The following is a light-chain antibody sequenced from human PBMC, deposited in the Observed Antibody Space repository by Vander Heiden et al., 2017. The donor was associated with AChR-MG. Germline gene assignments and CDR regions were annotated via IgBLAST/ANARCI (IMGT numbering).Light chain of an antibody. CDR2: KAS. Sequence: DIQMTQSPSTLSASVGDRVTITCRASQSISSWLAWYQQKPGKAPNLLISKASTLETGGPSRFSGSGSGTEFTLTSSSLQPDDFANYYCQQYYTYWTFGQGTKVEIK. V-gene: IGKV1-5*03. CDR3: QQYYTYWT. J-gene: IGKJ1*01. CDR1: QSISSW.